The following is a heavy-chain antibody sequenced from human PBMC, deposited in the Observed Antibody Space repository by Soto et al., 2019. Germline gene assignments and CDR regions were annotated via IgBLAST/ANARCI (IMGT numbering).Heavy chain of an antibody. D-gene: IGHD6-19*01. CDR2: ISYDGSNK. J-gene: IGHJ4*02. V-gene: IGHV3-30*18. CDR3: AKSAWLGYFDY. CDR1: GLTFSSYG. Sequence: QVQLVESGGGVVQPGRSLRLSCAASGLTFSSYGMHWVRQAPGKGLEWVAVISYDGSNKYYADSVKGRFTISRDNSKNTLYLQMNSLRAEDTAVYYCAKSAWLGYFDYWGQGTLVTVSS.